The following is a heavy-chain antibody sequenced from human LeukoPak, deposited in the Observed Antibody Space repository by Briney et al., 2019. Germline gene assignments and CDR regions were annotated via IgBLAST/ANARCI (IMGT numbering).Heavy chain of an antibody. CDR1: GFTFSSYA. D-gene: IGHD6-19*01. Sequence: GRSLRLSCAASGFTFSSYAMHWVRQAPGKGLEWVSYISSSSDKIYYADSVKGRFTISRDNSKNSLYLQMNGLRAEDTAVYYCASRAIGWYRDANWFDPWGQGTLVTVSS. V-gene: IGHV3-48*04. J-gene: IGHJ5*02. CDR2: ISSSSDKI. CDR3: ASRAIGWYRDANWFDP.